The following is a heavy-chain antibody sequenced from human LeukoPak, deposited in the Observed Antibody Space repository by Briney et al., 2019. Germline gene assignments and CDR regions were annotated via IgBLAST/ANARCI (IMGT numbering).Heavy chain of an antibody. V-gene: IGHV1-2*02. CDR1: GYTFTGYY. J-gene: IGHJ4*02. D-gene: IGHD2-2*02. CDR3: AREVRLYCSSTSCYKNPDY. Sequence: GASVKVSCKASGYTFTGYYMHWVRQAPGQGLEWMGWINPNSGGTNYAQKFQGRVTMTRDTSISTAYMELSRLRSDDTAVYYCAREVRLYCSSTSCYKNPDYWGQGTLVTVSS. CDR2: INPNSGGT.